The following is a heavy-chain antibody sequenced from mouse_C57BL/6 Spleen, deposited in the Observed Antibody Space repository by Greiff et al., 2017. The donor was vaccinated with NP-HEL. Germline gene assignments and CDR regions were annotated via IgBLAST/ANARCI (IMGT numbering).Heavy chain of an antibody. V-gene: IGHV1-72*01. CDR2: IDPNSGGT. CDR3: ASNYYINYGFAY. CDR1: GYTFTSYW. J-gene: IGHJ3*01. D-gene: IGHD2-5*01. Sequence: VQLQQPGAELVKPGASVKLSCKASGYTFTSYWMHWVKQRPGRGLEWIGRIDPNSGGTKYNEKFKSKATLTVDKHSSTAYMQLSSLTSEESAVYYCASNYYINYGFAYWGQGTLVTVSA.